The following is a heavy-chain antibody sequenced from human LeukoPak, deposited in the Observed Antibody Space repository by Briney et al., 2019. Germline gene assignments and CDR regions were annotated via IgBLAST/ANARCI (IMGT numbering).Heavy chain of an antibody. CDR2: ITGSGGNT. CDR1: GFAFSSFA. Sequence: GGSLRLSCAASGFAFSSFAMSWVRQAPGEGLEWVSGITGSGGNTYYADSVKGRFTISRDNSKNTLYLQMNSLRAKDTAVYYCARAGSHWHYVYWGQGTVVTVSS. V-gene: IGHV3-23*01. J-gene: IGHJ4*02. CDR3: ARAGSHWHYVY. D-gene: IGHD3-10*01.